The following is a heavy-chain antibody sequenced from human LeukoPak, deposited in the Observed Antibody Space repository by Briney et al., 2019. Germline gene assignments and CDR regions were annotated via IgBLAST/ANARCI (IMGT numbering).Heavy chain of an antibody. Sequence: ASVKVSCKASGYTFTSYGISWVRQAPGQGLEWMGWISAYNGSTNYAQKLQGRVTMTTDTSTSTAYMELRSLRSDDTAVYYCVRSLWFGESYYMDVWGKGTTVTVSS. J-gene: IGHJ6*03. V-gene: IGHV1-18*01. CDR2: ISAYNGST. CDR1: GYTFTSYG. CDR3: VRSLWFGESYYMDV. D-gene: IGHD3-10*01.